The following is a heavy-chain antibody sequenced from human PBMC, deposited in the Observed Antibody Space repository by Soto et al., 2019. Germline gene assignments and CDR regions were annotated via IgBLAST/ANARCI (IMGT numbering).Heavy chain of an antibody. CDR2: INPDTGDR. Sequence: ASVKVSCKASGYTFTDSHIHWVRQAPGQGLEWMGWINPDTGDRNYAQRFQGRLTLTRDTSITTAYMALTRLTSDDTAVYFCARAYDSVCDSWGQGTLVTVSS. J-gene: IGHJ4*02. V-gene: IGHV1-2*02. CDR3: ARAYDSVCDS. CDR1: GYTFTDSH. D-gene: IGHD3-3*01.